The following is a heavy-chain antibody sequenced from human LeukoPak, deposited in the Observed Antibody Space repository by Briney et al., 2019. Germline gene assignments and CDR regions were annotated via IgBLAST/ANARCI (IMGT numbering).Heavy chain of an antibody. CDR1: GGSISSYY. CDR2: IYYSGST. J-gene: IGHJ4*02. V-gene: IGHV4-59*01. Sequence: SETLSLTCTVSGGSISSYYWSWIRQLPGKGLEWIGYIYYSGSTNYNPSLKSRVTISVDTSKNQFSLKLSSVTAADTAVYYCARGTPDYYGSGSHSLDYWGQGTLVTVSS. D-gene: IGHD3-10*01. CDR3: ARGTPDYYGSGSHSLDY.